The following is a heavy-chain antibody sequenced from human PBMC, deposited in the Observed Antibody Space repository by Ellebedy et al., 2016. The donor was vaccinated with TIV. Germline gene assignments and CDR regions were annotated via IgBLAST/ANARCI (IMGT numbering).Heavy chain of an antibody. J-gene: IGHJ3*02. V-gene: IGHV2-5*02. Sequence: SGPTLVTPAQTLTPTCTFSGFSLSSSGVGVGWIRQPPGKALEWLAIIYWDDDKGYSPSLKSRLTSTKDTSKNQVVLTMANMDPVDTATYYCAHGMVRLKDAFDIWGQGTMVTVSS. CDR2: IYWDDDK. D-gene: IGHD5-18*01. CDR1: GFSLSSSGVG. CDR3: AHGMVRLKDAFDI.